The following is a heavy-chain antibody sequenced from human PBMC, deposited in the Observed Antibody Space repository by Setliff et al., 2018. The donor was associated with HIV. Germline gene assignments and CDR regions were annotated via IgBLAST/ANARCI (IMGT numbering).Heavy chain of an antibody. J-gene: IGHJ3*01. CDR3: SLAYCSGDNCYSDTEVAFDV. V-gene: IGHV3-74*01. CDR1: GFTFSTAW. D-gene: IGHD2-15*01. Sequence: GGSLRLSCAASGFTFSTAWMDWVRQAPGKGLEWVSRMRADGSDTNYSDSVKGRFTISRDNAKNTVYLQMNSLRAEDTAMYYSSLAYCSGDNCYSDTEVAFDVWGPGTMVTVSS. CDR2: MRADGSDT.